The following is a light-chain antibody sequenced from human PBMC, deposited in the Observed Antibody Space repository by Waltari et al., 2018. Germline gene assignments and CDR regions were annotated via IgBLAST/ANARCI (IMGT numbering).Light chain of an antibody. Sequence: QPALTQPASVSGSPGQSITISCSGSSTAFGPTKYVSWYQQHPGRAPKVVIYDVTKRPSGIADRFSGSKSDSAASLTISGLQPEDEADYYCSSRTTSITWVFGGGTKLTVL. J-gene: IGLJ3*02. V-gene: IGLV2-14*03. CDR2: DVT. CDR3: SSRTTSITWV. CDR1: STAFGPTKY.